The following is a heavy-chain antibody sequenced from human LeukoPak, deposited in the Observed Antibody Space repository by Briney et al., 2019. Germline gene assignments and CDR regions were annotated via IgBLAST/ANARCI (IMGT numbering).Heavy chain of an antibody. CDR3: AKAPVGNSVDYDFDH. J-gene: IGHJ4*02. Sequence: GGSLRLSCAASGFTFSSYAMSWVRQAPGKGLEWVSSVNAGAGSTYYADSVKGRFTISRDNSKNTLDLQMNSLRAEDTAVYYCAKAPVGNSVDYDFDHWGQGTRVTVSS. CDR2: VNAGAGST. V-gene: IGHV3-23*01. D-gene: IGHD4-23*01. CDR1: GFTFSSYA.